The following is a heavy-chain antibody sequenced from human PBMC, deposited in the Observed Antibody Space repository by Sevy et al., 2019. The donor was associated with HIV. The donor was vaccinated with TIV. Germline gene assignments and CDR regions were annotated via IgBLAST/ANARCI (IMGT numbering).Heavy chain of an antibody. CDR2: ISGSGGST. J-gene: IGHJ4*02. V-gene: IGHV3-23*01. D-gene: IGHD3-10*01. CDR3: AKGGFTMVRGVFDY. Sequence: GSLRLSCAASGFSFSSYAMSWVRQTPGKGLEWVSVISGSGGSTYYADSVKGRFTISRDNSKNTLYRQMNSLRAEDTAEYYCAKGGFTMVRGVFDYWGQGTLVTVSS. CDR1: GFSFSSYA.